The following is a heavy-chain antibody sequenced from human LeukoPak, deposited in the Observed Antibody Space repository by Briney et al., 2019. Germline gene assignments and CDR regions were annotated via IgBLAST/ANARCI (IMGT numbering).Heavy chain of an antibody. D-gene: IGHD1-26*01. J-gene: IGHJ4*02. CDR3: ARVRSGSYYFDY. Sequence: SETLSLTCSVSGGXIGSYYCSWIRQPAGKGLEWIGRIYSSGITNYNPSLKSRVTMSVDTSKNQFSLKLNPVTAADTAFYYCARVRSGSYYFDYWGQGTLVTVSS. V-gene: IGHV4-4*07. CDR2: IYSSGIT. CDR1: GGXIGSYY.